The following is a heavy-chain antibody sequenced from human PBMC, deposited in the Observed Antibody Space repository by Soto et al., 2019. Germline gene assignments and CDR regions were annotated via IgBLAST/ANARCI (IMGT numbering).Heavy chain of an antibody. Sequence: QVQLQESGPGLVKPSQTLSLTCTVSGGSISSGGYYWSWIRQHPGKGLEWIGYIYYSGSTYYNPSLKSRVTISVDASNNQFSLKLRSVTAADTAVYYCAREHEYDSSGYYYFDYCGQGTLVTVSS. CDR1: GGSISSGGYY. J-gene: IGHJ4*02. D-gene: IGHD3-22*01. CDR2: IYYSGST. CDR3: AREHEYDSSGYYYFDY. V-gene: IGHV4-31*03.